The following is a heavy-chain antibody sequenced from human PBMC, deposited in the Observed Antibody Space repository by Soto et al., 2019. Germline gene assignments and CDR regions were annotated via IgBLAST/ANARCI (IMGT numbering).Heavy chain of an antibody. Sequence: GGSLRVSCAASGFTFSSYWMSWVRQAPGKGLEWVANIKQDGSEKYYVDSVKGRFTISRDNAKNSLYLQMNSLRAEDTAVYYCARRQNYYDSSGYYYPQPFDYWGQGTPVTVSS. CDR3: ARRQNYYDSSGYYYPQPFDY. J-gene: IGHJ4*02. V-gene: IGHV3-7*01. CDR2: IKQDGSEK. D-gene: IGHD3-22*01. CDR1: GFTFSSYW.